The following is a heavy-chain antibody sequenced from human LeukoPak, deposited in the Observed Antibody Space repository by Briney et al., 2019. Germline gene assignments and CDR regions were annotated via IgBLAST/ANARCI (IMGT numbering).Heavy chain of an antibody. CDR1: GFIFCLYT. D-gene: IGHD3-10*01. Sequence: PGGSLRLSCAASGFIFCLYTMVWVRQPPGKGLEWVAVTSYDESNKHYADSVKGRFTISRDNSNNTLYLQMNSLSPEDTAIYYCARDWGVDSWGQGTLVTVSS. J-gene: IGHJ4*02. CDR3: ARDWGVDS. CDR2: TSYDESNK. V-gene: IGHV3-30*03.